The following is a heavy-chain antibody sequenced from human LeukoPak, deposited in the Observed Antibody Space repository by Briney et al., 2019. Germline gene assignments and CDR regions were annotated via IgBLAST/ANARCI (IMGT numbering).Heavy chain of an antibody. J-gene: IGHJ4*02. CDR3: ARDWVTTVEYFDY. V-gene: IGHV1-2*02. Sequence: ASVKVSCKASGYTFTGYYMHWVRQAPGQGLEWMGWINPNSGGTNYAQKFQGRVTMTRDTSISTAYMELRSLRSDDTAVYYCARDWVTTVEYFDYWGQGTLVTVSS. CDR2: INPNSGGT. CDR1: GYTFTGYY. D-gene: IGHD4-23*01.